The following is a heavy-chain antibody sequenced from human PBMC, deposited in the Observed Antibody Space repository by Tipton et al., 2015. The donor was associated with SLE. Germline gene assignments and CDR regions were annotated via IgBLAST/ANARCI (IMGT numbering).Heavy chain of an antibody. CDR2: IYHSGST. CDR1: GGSISSGGYS. V-gene: IGHV4-30-2*02. D-gene: IGHD6-13*01. J-gene: IGHJ3*02. Sequence: TLSLTCAVSGGSISSGGYSWSWIRQPPGKGLEWIGYIYHSGSTNYNPSLKSRVTISVDTSKNQFSLKLSSVTAADTAVYYCARGSAAAVGGAFDIWGQGTMVTVSS. CDR3: ARGSAAAVGGAFDI.